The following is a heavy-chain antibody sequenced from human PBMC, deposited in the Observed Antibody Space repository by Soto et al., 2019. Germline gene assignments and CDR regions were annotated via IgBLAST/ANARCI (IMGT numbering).Heavy chain of an antibody. J-gene: IGHJ6*02. CDR2: IYYSGST. Sequence: SETLSLTCTVSGGSISSSSYSWGWVRQPPGKGLEWIGSIYYSGSTYYNPSLKSRVTISVDTSKNPFSLKLSAVTAADTAVYYCIEVAGASYDYDYGMDVWGQGTTVTVSS. V-gene: IGHV4-39*01. D-gene: IGHD6-19*01. CDR1: GGSISSSSYS. CDR3: IEVAGASYDYDYGMDV.